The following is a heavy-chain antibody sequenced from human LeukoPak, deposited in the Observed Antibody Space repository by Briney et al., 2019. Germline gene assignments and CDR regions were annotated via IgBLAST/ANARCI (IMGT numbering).Heavy chain of an antibody. J-gene: IGHJ5*02. Sequence: SETLSLTCNVSGGYITSNSWSWIRQPPGEGLEWIGSINYSGSTNYNPSLKSRVTISVDTSKNQFSLKVSSVTAADTAVYYCARQQTGGGNWFDPWGQGTLVTVSS. CDR2: INYSGST. CDR3: ARQQTGGGNWFDP. D-gene: IGHD1-14*01. CDR1: GGYITSNS. V-gene: IGHV4-59*08.